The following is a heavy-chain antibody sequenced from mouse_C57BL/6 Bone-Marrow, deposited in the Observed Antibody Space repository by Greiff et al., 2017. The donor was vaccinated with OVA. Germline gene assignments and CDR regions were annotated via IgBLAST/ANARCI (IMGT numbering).Heavy chain of an antibody. CDR1: GYTFASYW. J-gene: IGHJ2*01. CDR2: INPSSGYT. Sequence: QVQLQQSGAELAKPGASVKLSCKASGYTFASYWMHWVKQRPGQGLEWIGYINPSSGYTKYNQKFKDKATLTADKSSSTAYMQLSSLTYEDSAVYYCASSYDGYPLDYWGQGTTLTVSS. CDR3: ASSYDGYPLDY. V-gene: IGHV1-7*01. D-gene: IGHD2-3*01.